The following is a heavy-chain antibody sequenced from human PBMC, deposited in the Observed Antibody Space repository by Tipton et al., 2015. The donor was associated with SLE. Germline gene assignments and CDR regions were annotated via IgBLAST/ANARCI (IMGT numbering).Heavy chain of an antibody. V-gene: IGHV3-33*01. CDR1: GFTFSSYG. D-gene: IGHD6-13*01. CDR3: ARDGFIAAAGPYYFDY. CDR2: IWYDGSNK. J-gene: IGHJ4*02. Sequence: SLRLSCAASGFTFSSYGMHWARQAPGKGLEWVAVIWYDGSNKYYADSVKGRFTISRDNSKNTLYLQMNSLRAEDTAVYYCARDGFIAAAGPYYFDYWGQGTLVTVSS.